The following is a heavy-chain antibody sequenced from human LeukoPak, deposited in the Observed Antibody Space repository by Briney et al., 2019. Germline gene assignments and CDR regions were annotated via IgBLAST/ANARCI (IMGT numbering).Heavy chain of an antibody. D-gene: IGHD6-6*01. CDR2: INPNSGGT. CDR1: GYTFTGYY. V-gene: IGHV1-2*06. CDR3: ARDGGIAARPRYFQH. Sequence: ASVKVSCKASGYTFTGYYMHWVRQAPGQGLEWMGRINPNSGGTNYAQKFQGRVTMTRDTSISTAYMELSRLRSDDTAVYYCARDGGIAARPRYFQHWGQGTLVTVSS. J-gene: IGHJ1*01.